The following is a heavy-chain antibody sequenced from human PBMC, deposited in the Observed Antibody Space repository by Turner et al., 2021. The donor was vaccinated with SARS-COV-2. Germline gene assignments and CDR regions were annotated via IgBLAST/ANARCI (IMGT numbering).Heavy chain of an antibody. D-gene: IGHD4-17*01. CDR3: ARDLSPGGADV. V-gene: IGHV3-9*01. J-gene: IGHJ6*02. Sequence: VQLVESGGGLVQPGRSLRLSCAGSGFTFNEHAMHWVRQAPGKGLEWVSGIMWDSGSIGYADSVKGRFTISRDNAKNSLYLEMNSLRVEDTALYYCARDLSPGGADVWGQGTTVTVSS. CDR2: IMWDSGSI. CDR1: GFTFNEHA.